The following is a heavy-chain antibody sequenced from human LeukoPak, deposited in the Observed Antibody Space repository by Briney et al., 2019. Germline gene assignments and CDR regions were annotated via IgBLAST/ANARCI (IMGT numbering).Heavy chain of an antibody. V-gene: IGHV1-69*05. J-gene: IGHJ5*02. D-gene: IGHD3-10*01. Sequence: GSSVKVSCKASGGTFSSYAISWVRQAPGQGLEWMGGIIPIFGTANYAQKFQGRVTITTDESTSTAYMELSSLRSEDTAVYYCARGYGSGSYYLNWFDPWGQGTLVTVSS. CDR3: ARGYGSGSYYLNWFDP. CDR2: IIPIFGTA. CDR1: GGTFSSYA.